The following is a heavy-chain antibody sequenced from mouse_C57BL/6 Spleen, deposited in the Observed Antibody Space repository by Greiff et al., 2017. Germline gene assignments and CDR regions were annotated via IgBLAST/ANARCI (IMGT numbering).Heavy chain of an antibody. J-gene: IGHJ4*01. CDR2: ISDGGSYT. Sequence: EVKVVESGGGLVKPGGSLKLSCAASGFTFSSYAMSWVRQTPEKRLEWVATISDGGSYTYYPDNVKGRFPISRDNAKNNLYLQMSHLKSEDTAMYYCAREGDGAMDYWGQGTSVTVSS. CDR3: AREGDGAMDY. CDR1: GFTFSSYA. D-gene: IGHD3-3*01. V-gene: IGHV5-4*03.